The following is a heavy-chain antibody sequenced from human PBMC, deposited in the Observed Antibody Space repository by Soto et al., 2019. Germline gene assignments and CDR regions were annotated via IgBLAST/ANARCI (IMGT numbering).Heavy chain of an antibody. J-gene: IGHJ4*02. Sequence: QVQLQESGPGLVKPSQTLSLTCTVSGVSINSGAYYWSWIRHLPGEGLEWIGYIYYSGSTYYNPSRKSRLTISVDTSKNQFSLKLNSVTAADTAVYYCAGGGGIYFDYWGQGTLVTVSS. CDR1: GVSINSGAYY. CDR2: IYYSGST. CDR3: AGGGGIYFDY. V-gene: IGHV4-31*03. D-gene: IGHD3-16*01.